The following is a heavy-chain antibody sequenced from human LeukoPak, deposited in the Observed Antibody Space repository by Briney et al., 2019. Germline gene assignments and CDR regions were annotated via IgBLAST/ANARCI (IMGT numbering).Heavy chain of an antibody. CDR3: ARVGWFGARGYFDY. V-gene: IGHV1-46*01. CDR1: GYTFTSYY. CDR2: INPTGGST. Sequence: ASVKVSCKASGYTFTSYYMHWVRQAPGQGLEWMGLINPTGGSTGYAQKFQGRVTMTRDMSTSTVYMELSSLRSEDTAVYYCARVGWFGARGYFDYWGQGTLVTVSS. D-gene: IGHD3-10*01. J-gene: IGHJ4*02.